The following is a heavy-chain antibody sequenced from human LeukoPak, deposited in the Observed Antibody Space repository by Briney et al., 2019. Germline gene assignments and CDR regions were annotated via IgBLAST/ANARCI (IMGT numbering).Heavy chain of an antibody. CDR1: GFSFSIYN. CDR2: ISGSSSHA. CDR3: ARDQYYSDSSGYPYDI. V-gene: IGHV3-21*01. J-gene: IGHJ3*02. Sequence: GGSLRLSCEASGFSFSIYNMNWVRLAPGKGLEWVSSISGSSSHAWYADSVKGRFTSSRDNANNSLYLQMSSLRVEDTAVYYCARDQYYSDSSGYPYDIWGQGTMVTVSS. D-gene: IGHD3-22*01.